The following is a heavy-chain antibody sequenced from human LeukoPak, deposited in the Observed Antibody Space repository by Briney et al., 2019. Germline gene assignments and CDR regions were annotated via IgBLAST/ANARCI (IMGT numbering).Heavy chain of an antibody. Sequence: SVKVSCKASGGTFSSYAISWVRQAPGQGLEWMGGIIPIFGTANYAQKLQGRVTITTDESTSTAYMELSSLRSEDTAVYYCARGGIGEDYGDYFDYWGQGTLVTVSS. J-gene: IGHJ4*02. CDR3: ARGGIGEDYGDYFDY. D-gene: IGHD4-17*01. V-gene: IGHV1-69*05. CDR2: IIPIFGTA. CDR1: GGTFSSYA.